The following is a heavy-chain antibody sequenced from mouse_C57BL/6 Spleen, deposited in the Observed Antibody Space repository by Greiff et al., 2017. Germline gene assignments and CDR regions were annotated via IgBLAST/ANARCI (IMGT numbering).Heavy chain of an antibody. Sequence: VQLVESGAELVKPGASVKLSCKASGYTFTEYTIHWVKQRSGQGLEWIGWFYPGSGSIKYNEKFKDKATLTADKSSSTVYMELSRLTSEDSAVYFCARQEEGGYYDYDGAFAYWGQGTLVTVSA. V-gene: IGHV1-62-2*01. CDR2: FYPGSGSI. CDR3: ARQEEGGYYDYDGAFAY. CDR1: GYTFTEYT. J-gene: IGHJ3*01. D-gene: IGHD2-4*01.